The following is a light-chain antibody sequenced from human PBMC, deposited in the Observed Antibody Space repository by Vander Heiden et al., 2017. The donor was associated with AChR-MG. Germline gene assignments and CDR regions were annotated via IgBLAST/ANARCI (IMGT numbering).Light chain of an antibody. CDR3: CSYAGIDTYV. CDR2: DVS. V-gene: IGLV2-11*01. CDR1: SSDIGNYNY. J-gene: IGLJ1*01. Sequence: QPALTPPPPVSGSPGQPVTISCTGPSSDIGNYNYVSWYQQCPDTAPKVIIFDVSERPSGVPDRFSASKSANTASLTISGLQPDDEADYYCCSYAGIDTYVFGTGTKVTGL.